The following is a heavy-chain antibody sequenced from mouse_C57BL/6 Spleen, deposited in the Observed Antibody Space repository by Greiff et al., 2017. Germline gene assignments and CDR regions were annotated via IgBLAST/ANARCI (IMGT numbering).Heavy chain of an antibody. CDR3: ARERDYYGSNPRWYFDV. CDR1: GFTFSSYA. V-gene: IGHV5-4*01. D-gene: IGHD1-1*01. CDR2: ISDGGSYT. J-gene: IGHJ1*03. Sequence: DVKLVESGGGLVKPGGSLKLSCAASGFTFSSYAMSWVRQTPEKRLEWVATISDGGSYTYYPDNVKGRFTISRDNAKNNLYLQMSHLKSEDTAMYYCARERDYYGSNPRWYFDVWGTGTTVTVSS.